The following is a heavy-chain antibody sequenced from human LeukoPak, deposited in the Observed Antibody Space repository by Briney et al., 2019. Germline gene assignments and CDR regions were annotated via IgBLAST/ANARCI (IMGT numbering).Heavy chain of an antibody. Sequence: SETLSLTCTVSGGSISSGSYYGSWIRQPAGKGLEWLGRIYTSGCTNYNPSLKSRVTISVDTSKNQFSLKLSSVTAADTAVYYCARGVRPPYDFWSGYPFDYWGQGTLVTVSS. J-gene: IGHJ4*02. CDR2: IYTSGCT. CDR3: ARGVRPPYDFWSGYPFDY. V-gene: IGHV4-61*02. D-gene: IGHD3-3*01. CDR1: GGSISSGSYY.